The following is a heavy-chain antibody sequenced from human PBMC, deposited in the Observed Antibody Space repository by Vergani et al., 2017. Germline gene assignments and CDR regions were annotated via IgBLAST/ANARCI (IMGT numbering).Heavy chain of an antibody. CDR1: GFTFSSYG. CDR3: ARGGSWLRF. CDR2: ISYDGSNK. V-gene: IGHV3-30*03. J-gene: IGHJ4*02. Sequence: QVQLVESGGGVVQPGRSLRLSCAASGFTFSSYGMHWVRQAPGKGLEWVAVISYDGSNKYYADSVKGRFTISRDNSKNTLYLQMNSLRAEDTAVYYCARGGSWLRFWGQGTLVTVSS. D-gene: IGHD5-12*01.